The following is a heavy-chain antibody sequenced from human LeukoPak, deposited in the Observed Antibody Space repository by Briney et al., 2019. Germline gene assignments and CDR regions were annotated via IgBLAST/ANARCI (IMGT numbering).Heavy chain of an antibody. J-gene: IGHJ4*02. CDR1: GGSITNTNY. CDR2: VNLQGST. CDR3: ARHTWRDGGIIEFDY. Sequence: PSGTLSLTCGVSGGSITNTNYWTWVRQPPGKGLEWIGEVNLQGSTNYNPSLMGRVAIAVDTSENHISLQLTSVTAADTAVYYCARHTWRDGGIIEFDYWGLGTLVTVSS. D-gene: IGHD3-16*02. V-gene: IGHV4-4*02.